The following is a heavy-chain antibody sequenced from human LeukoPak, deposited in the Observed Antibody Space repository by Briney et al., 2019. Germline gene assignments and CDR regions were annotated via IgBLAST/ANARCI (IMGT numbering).Heavy chain of an antibody. Sequence: GRSLRLSCAASGFTFSSYAMHWVRQAPGKGLEWVAVISYDGSNKYYADSVKGRFTISRDNSKNTLYLQMNSLRAEDTAVYYCARGSSSWFPPREAYYWGQGTLVTVSS. CDR2: ISYDGSNK. D-gene: IGHD6-13*01. J-gene: IGHJ4*02. CDR3: ARGSSSWFPPREAYY. CDR1: GFTFSSYA. V-gene: IGHV3-30*04.